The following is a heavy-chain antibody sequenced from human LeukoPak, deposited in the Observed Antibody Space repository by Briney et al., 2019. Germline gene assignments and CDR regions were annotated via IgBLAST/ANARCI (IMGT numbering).Heavy chain of an antibody. CDR3: ARDGYERVGVWDY. D-gene: IGHD6-13*01. CDR1: GGTFSSYA. V-gene: IGHV1-69*13. CDR2: IIPIFGTA. J-gene: IGHJ4*02. Sequence: ASVKVSCKASGGTFSSYAISWVRQAPGQGLEWMGGIIPIFGTANYAQKFQGRVTITADESTSTAYMELSSLRSEDTAVYYCARDGYERVGVWDYWGQGTLVTVSS.